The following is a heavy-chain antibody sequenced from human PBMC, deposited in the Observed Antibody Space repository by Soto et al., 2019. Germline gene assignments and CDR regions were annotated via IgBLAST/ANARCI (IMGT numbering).Heavy chain of an antibody. CDR2: IIPIFGTA. Sequence: QVQLVQSGAELKKPGSSVKVSCKASGGTFSSYAISWVRQAPGQGLEWMGGIIPIFGTANYAQKFQGRVTITADESTSTAYMELSSLRSEDTAVYYCARRYCSGGSCTYYFDYWGQGTLVTVSS. CDR3: ARRYCSGGSCTYYFDY. D-gene: IGHD2-15*01. CDR1: GGTFSSYA. J-gene: IGHJ4*02. V-gene: IGHV1-69*01.